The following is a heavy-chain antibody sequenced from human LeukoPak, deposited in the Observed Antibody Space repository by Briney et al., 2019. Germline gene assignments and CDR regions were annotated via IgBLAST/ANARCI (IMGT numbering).Heavy chain of an antibody. D-gene: IGHD1-26*01. J-gene: IGHJ4*02. CDR1: GFTFSTYS. V-gene: IGHV3-21*01. Sequence: GGSLRLSCAASGFTFSTYSMTWVRQAPGKGLEWVSSISDTSVYIYYSDSVKGRFTISRDNAKNSLYLQMNSLRAEDTAVYYCARERGYSGSYYGYYFDYWGQGTLVTVSS. CDR2: ISDTSVYI. CDR3: ARERGYSGSYYGYYFDY.